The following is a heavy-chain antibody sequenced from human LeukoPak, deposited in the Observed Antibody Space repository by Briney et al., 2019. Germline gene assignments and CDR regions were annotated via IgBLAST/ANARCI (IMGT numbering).Heavy chain of an antibody. CDR3: AKHVSGSLFYFDY. CDR2: ISGTGYNT. Sequence: SGGSLRLSCAASGFTFRNCAMSWVRQAPGKGLEWVSGISGTGYNTYYADSVKGRFTISGDNSKNTLYLQMNSLGAEDTAVYYCAKHVSGSLFYFDYWGQRTLVTVSS. J-gene: IGHJ4*02. V-gene: IGHV3-23*01. CDR1: GFTFRNCA. D-gene: IGHD3-10*01.